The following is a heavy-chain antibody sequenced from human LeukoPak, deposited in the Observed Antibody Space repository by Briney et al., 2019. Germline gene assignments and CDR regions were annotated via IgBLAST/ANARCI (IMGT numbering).Heavy chain of an antibody. D-gene: IGHD3-9*01. Sequence: SETLSLTCTVSGGSISSGSYYWSWMRQPAGKGLEWIGRIYTSGSTNYNPSLKSRVTISVDTSKNQFSLKLSSVTAADTAVYYCARRVGKYYDILTGYYRAAYYFGYWGQGTLVTVSS. V-gene: IGHV4-61*02. J-gene: IGHJ4*02. CDR3: ARRVGKYYDILTGYYRAAYYFGY. CDR1: GGSISSGSYY. CDR2: IYTSGST.